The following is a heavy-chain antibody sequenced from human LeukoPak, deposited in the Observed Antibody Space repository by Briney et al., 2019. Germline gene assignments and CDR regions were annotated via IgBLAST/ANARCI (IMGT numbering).Heavy chain of an antibody. Sequence: PGRSLRHSCAASGFTFDDYAMHWVRQAPGKGLEWVSGISWNSGSIGYADSVKGRFTISRDNAKNSLYLQMNSLRAEDTALYYCAKGDGYKPLDAFDIWGQGTMVTVSS. J-gene: IGHJ3*02. CDR1: GFTFDDYA. CDR2: ISWNSGSI. CDR3: AKGDGYKPLDAFDI. D-gene: IGHD5-24*01. V-gene: IGHV3-9*01.